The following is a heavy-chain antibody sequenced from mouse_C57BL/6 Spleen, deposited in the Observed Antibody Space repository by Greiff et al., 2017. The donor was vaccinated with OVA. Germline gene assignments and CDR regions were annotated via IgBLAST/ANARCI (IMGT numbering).Heavy chain of an antibody. J-gene: IGHJ3*01. V-gene: IGHV1-80*01. CDR1: GYAFSSYW. CDR3: ARYDYETFAY. Sequence: VKVVESGAELVKPGASVKISCKASGYAFSSYWMNWVKQRPGKGLEWIGQIYPGDGDTNYNGKFKGKATLTADKSSSTAYMQLSSLTSEDSAVYFCARYDYETFAYWGQGTLVTVSA. D-gene: IGHD2-4*01. CDR2: IYPGDGDT.